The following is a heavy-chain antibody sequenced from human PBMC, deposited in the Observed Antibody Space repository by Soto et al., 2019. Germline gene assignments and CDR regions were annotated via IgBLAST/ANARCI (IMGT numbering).Heavy chain of an antibody. Sequence: PGGSLRLSCAASGFTFSSYAMHWVRQAPGKGLEWVAVISYDGSNKYYADSVKGRFTISRDNSKNTLYLQMNTLRPEDSAIYYCARVAYWGPGTQVTVSS. J-gene: IGHJ4*02. V-gene: IGHV3-30-3*01. CDR2: ISYDGSNK. CDR3: ARVAY. CDR1: GFTFSSYA.